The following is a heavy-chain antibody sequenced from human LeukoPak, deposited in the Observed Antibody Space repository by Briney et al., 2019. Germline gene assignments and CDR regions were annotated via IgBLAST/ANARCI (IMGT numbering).Heavy chain of an antibody. D-gene: IGHD3-9*01. CDR1: GVTLRSYA. Sequence: PGGSLRLSSAASGVTLRSYAMSCVRHAPRGGLGWGSAISGSRGSTYYADSVKRRFTISRDNSKNTLYLQMNSLRAEDTAVYYCAKGAGFRLDYWGQGTLVTVSS. CDR2: ISGSRGST. V-gene: IGHV3-23*01. CDR3: AKGAGFRLDY. J-gene: IGHJ4*02.